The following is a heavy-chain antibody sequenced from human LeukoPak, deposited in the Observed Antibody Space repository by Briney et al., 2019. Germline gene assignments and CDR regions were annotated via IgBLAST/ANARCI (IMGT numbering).Heavy chain of an antibody. D-gene: IGHD3-10*01. CDR2: ISGSGGST. Sequence: GGSLRLSCETSGFSFSSHGMNWVRQAPGEGLKWVSGISGSGGSTYYAESVKDRFTISRDNSKNTLYLQVNSLRAEDTAVHYCAKDHSSGYPEAFDIWGQGTMVTVSS. J-gene: IGHJ3*02. V-gene: IGHV3-23*01. CDR1: GFSFSSHG. CDR3: AKDHSSGYPEAFDI.